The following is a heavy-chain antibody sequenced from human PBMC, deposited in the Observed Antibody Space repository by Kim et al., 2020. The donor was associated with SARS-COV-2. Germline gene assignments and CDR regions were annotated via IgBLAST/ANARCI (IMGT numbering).Heavy chain of an antibody. V-gene: IGHV3-21*01. Sequence: SSYIYYADSVKGRFTISRDNAKNSLYLQMNSLRAEDTAVYYCAKGSDGGYWGQGTLVTVSS. CDR3: AKGSDGGY. J-gene: IGHJ4*02. D-gene: IGHD3-16*01. CDR2: SSYI.